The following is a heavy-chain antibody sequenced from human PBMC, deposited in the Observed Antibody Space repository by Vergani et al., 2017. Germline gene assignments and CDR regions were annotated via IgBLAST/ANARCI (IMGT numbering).Heavy chain of an antibody. CDR1: GFTFSSYA. CDR3: AKHPTAAGRAYYFDY. Sequence: EVQLLESGGGLVQPGGSLRLSCAASGFTFSSYAMSWVRQAPGKGLEWVSAISGSGGSTYYADSVKGRFTISRDNSKTTLYLQMNSLRAEDTAVYYCAKHPTAAGRAYYFDYWGQGTLVTVSS. CDR2: ISGSGGST. V-gene: IGHV3-23*01. J-gene: IGHJ4*02. D-gene: IGHD6-13*01.